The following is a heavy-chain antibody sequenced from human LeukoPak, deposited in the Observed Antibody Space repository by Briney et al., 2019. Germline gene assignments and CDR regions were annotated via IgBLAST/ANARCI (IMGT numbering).Heavy chain of an antibody. CDR3: AKGTTGTWDY. J-gene: IGHJ4*02. CDR1: GFTFSSYG. CDR2: ISYDGSNK. Sequence: GGSLRLSCAASGFTFSSYGMRWVRQAPGKGLEWVAVISYDGSNKYYADSVKGRFTISRDNSKNTLYLQMNSLRAEDTAVYYCAKGTTGTWDYWGQGTLVTVSS. D-gene: IGHD1-1*01. V-gene: IGHV3-30*18.